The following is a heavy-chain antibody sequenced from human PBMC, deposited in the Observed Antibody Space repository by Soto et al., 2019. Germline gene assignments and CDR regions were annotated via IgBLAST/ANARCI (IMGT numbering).Heavy chain of an antibody. V-gene: IGHV3-23*01. D-gene: IGHD6-19*01. Sequence: EVQLLESGGDLAQPGGSLRLICAASGFTFSDYAMTWVRQSPGKGLEWVSTITNDGGTNSRDTVKGRFTISRDNSRSTVYLQMNSLGAEDTAVYFCARTDKFNSQSSGWANRFDSWGQGTLVTVSS. CDR1: GFTFSDYA. CDR2: ITNDGGT. CDR3: ARTDKFNSQSSGWANRFDS. J-gene: IGHJ4*02.